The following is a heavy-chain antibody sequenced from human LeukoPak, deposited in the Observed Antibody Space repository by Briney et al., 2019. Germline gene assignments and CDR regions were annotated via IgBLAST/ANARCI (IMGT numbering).Heavy chain of an antibody. D-gene: IGHD3-10*01. J-gene: IGHJ3*02. CDR2: ISSSGSTI. CDR1: GYTFSSYE. CDR3: ARGTDYYGSGSYFWEDAFDI. V-gene: IGHV3-48*03. Sequence: QSGGSLRLSCAASGYTFSSYEMNWVRQAPGKGLEWVSYISSSGSTIYYADSVKGRFTISRDNAKNSLYLQMNSLRAEDTAVYYCARGTDYYGSGSYFWEDAFDIWGQGTMVTVSS.